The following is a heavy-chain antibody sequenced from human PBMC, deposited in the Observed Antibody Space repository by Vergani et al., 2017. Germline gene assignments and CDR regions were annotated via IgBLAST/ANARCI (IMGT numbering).Heavy chain of an antibody. CDR3: TKGPQQRLNVLDN. CDR1: GFNFNNFG. D-gene: IGHD6-25*01. V-gene: IGHV3-30*18. CDR2: ISFDGTTK. J-gene: IGHJ4*01. Sequence: QLQLVESGGGVVQPGRSLTLSCAASGFNFNNFGIHWVRQAPGKGLEWVAVISFDGTTKYYADSVKGRFTISRDNSKKMLYLEMNSLRNDDTALYYCTKGPQQRLNVLDNWGQGTLVTVSS.